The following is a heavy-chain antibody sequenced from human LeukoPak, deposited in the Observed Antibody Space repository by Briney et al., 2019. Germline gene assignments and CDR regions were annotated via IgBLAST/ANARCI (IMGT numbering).Heavy chain of an antibody. Sequence: GGSLRLSCAASGFTFSNYAMTWVRQAPGKGLEWISYVSSGSSTINYAGSVKGRFTISRDNAKNSLFLQMDSLRAEDTAMYYCTRVRGSFEELDYWGQGTLVTVSP. V-gene: IGHV3-48*01. CDR3: TRVRGSFEELDY. D-gene: IGHD1-26*01. J-gene: IGHJ4*02. CDR1: GFTFSNYA. CDR2: VSSGSSTI.